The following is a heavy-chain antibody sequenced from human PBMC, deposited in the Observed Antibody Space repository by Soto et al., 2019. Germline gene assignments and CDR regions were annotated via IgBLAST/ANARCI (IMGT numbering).Heavy chain of an antibody. D-gene: IGHD3-22*01. CDR2: IYYSGST. CDR3: ATDGGYYDGSGAKYFRH. Sequence: PSETLSLTCTVSGGSISTCGYYWYWLRQPPGMGLECIGYIYYSGSTYYTRSLKSRVPIRVDTSKNQFSRKLSAVTAADTAVYYFATDGGYYDGSGAKYFRHRSQRTLVTVSS. V-gene: IGHV4-31*03. J-gene: IGHJ1*01. CDR1: GGSISTCGYY.